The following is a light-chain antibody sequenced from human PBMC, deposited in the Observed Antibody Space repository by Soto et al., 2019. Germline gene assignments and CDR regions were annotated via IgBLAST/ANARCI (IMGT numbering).Light chain of an antibody. V-gene: IGLV2-18*02. Sequence: QSALTQPPSVAGSPGQSVAISCTGTSSDVGSNNRVSWYQQPPGTAPKLIIYDVTNRPSGIHDRFSGSKSANTASLTISGLQAEYEADYYCSSFTTSNNYVFGTGTKVTVL. J-gene: IGLJ1*01. CDR3: SSFTTSNNYV. CDR1: SSDVGSNNR. CDR2: DVT.